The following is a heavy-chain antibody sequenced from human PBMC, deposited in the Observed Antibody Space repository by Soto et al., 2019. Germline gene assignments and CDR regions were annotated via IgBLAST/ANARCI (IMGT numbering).Heavy chain of an antibody. V-gene: IGHV1-69*02. CDR3: ASESAPDVDY. D-gene: IGHD3-3*01. Sequence: QVPLVQSGAEVKKPGSSGKVSCKASGGSFSKYSISWIRQAPGQGLEWMGRIIPYLGVSTYAQKFKGRVTISADEFTGTGHMELNSLGSEDTATYFCASESAPDVDYWGQGSLITVS. CDR2: IIPYLGVS. CDR1: GGSFSKYS. J-gene: IGHJ4*02.